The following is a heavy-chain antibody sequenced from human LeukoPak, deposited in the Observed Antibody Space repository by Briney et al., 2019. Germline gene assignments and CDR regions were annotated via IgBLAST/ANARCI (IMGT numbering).Heavy chain of an antibody. CDR2: ITTGRGET. D-gene: IGHD6-19*01. CDR3: ARGGKQWRGGNYFDS. V-gene: IGHV1-3*03. CDR1: GYTFTDYA. Sequence: ASVKVSCKASGYTFTDYALHCVRQAPGQSLEWMGWITTGRGETRYSQEFQRRITFTRDKSASTVYMDLSDLRSEDTAVYYCARGGKQWRGGNYFDSWGQGTLVAVSS. J-gene: IGHJ4*02.